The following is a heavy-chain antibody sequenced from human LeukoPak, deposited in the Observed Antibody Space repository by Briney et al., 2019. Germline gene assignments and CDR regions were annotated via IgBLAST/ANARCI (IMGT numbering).Heavy chain of an antibody. J-gene: IGHJ4*02. CDR2: ISYDANKK. CDR3: AKRLAGASGWYSPDY. V-gene: IGHV3-30*18. D-gene: IGHD6-19*01. CDR1: GFTLSSYG. Sequence: PGGSLRLSCAASGFTLSSYGMHWVRQAPGKGLEWVAVISYDANKKYYVDSVKGRFTISRDDSNNTLYLQMNSLRAEDTAVYYCAKRLAGASGWYSPDYWGQGALVNVAS.